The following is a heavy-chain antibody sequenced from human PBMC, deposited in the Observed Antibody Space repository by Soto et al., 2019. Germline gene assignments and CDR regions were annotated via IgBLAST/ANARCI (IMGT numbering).Heavy chain of an antibody. V-gene: IGHV3-30*18. CDR2: ISYDGSNE. J-gene: IGHJ4*02. Sequence: QVQLVESGGGVVQPGRSLSLSCTASGFTFSSYGMHWVRQTPGMGLEWVAHISYDGSNEHYIDSVKGRFTISRDNSKNTVYLQMNSLRTEDTALYYCAKDTYYHDSSGYYVIDHWGQGTLVTVSS. D-gene: IGHD3-22*01. CDR3: AKDTYYHDSSGYYVIDH. CDR1: GFTFSSYG.